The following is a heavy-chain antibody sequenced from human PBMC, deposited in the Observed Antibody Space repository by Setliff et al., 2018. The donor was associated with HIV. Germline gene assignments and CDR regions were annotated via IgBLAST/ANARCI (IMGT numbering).Heavy chain of an antibody. J-gene: IGHJ4*02. CDR2: IKSKTDGGTT. V-gene: IGHV3-15*01. Sequence: PGGSLRLSCAASGFTFSNAWMSWVRQAPGKGLEWVGRIKSKTDGGTTDYAAPVKGRFTISRDDSKNTLYLQMNSLKTEDTAVYYCTTDRGWELTEFDYWGQGTLVTVSS. CDR3: TTDRGWELTEFDY. CDR1: GFTFSNAW. D-gene: IGHD1-26*01.